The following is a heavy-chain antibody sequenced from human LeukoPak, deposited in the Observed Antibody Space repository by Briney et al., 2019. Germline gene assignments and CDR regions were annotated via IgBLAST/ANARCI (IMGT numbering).Heavy chain of an antibody. CDR3: TREVVVTYYFDY. V-gene: IGHV4-61*01. J-gene: IGHJ4*02. Sequence: PSETLSLTCTVSGGSVSSGSYYWSWIRQPPGKGLEWIGYIYSGGSTNYNPSLKNRVTISVDTSKNQFSLKLSSVTAADTAVYFCTREVVVTYYFDYWGQGTLVTVSS. CDR2: IYSGGST. D-gene: IGHD3-22*01. CDR1: GGSVSSGSYY.